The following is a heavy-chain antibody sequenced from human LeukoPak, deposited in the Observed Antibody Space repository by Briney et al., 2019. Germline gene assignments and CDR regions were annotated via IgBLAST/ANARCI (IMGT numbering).Heavy chain of an antibody. Sequence: GGSLRLSCAASGFTVSSTYMSWVRQAPGKGLEWVSVIYSGGNIYYIESVKGRFTISRDNSKNTLYLQMNSLRVEDTAVYYCAKGVYGSRTTSFADYWGQGTLVTVSS. CDR3: AKGVYGSRTTSFADY. J-gene: IGHJ4*02. V-gene: IGHV3-66*02. CDR2: IYSGGNI. D-gene: IGHD3-10*01. CDR1: GFTVSSTY.